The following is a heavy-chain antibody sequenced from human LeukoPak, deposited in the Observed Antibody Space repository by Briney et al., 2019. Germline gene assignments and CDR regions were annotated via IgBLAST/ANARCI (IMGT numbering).Heavy chain of an antibody. Sequence: GASVKVSCKASGGTFSSYAISWVRQAPGQGLEWMGGIIPIFGTANYAQKFQGRVTITTDESTSTAYMELNSLRAEDTAVYYCASRPGDQRPWGQGTLVTVSS. V-gene: IGHV1-69*05. CDR3: ASRPGDQRP. D-gene: IGHD4-17*01. CDR2: IIPIFGTA. J-gene: IGHJ5*02. CDR1: GGTFSSYA.